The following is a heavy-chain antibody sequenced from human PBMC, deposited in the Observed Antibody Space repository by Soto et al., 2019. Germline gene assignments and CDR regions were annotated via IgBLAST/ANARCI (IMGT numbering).Heavy chain of an antibody. CDR1: GFTFSSYG. CDR2: ISYDGSNK. J-gene: IGHJ6*02. Sequence: QVQLVESGGGVVQPGRSLRLSCAASGFTFSSYGMHWVRQAPGKGLEWVAVISYDGSNKYYADSVKGRFTISRDNSKNTLDQQMNSLRAEDTAVYYCAKGPAIVLVPAAMNYYYGMDVWGQGTTGTVSS. D-gene: IGHD2-2*01. CDR3: AKGPAIVLVPAAMNYYYGMDV. V-gene: IGHV3-30*18.